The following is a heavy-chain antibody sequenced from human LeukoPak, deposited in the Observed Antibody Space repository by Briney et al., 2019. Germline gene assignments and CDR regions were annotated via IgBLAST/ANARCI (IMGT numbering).Heavy chain of an antibody. CDR3: ARAPTPFYYDSSAYYSDF. Sequence: ASVKVSCKASGYTFTGYYLLWMRQAPGQGLEWMGWIHPNSGDTTYAQKFQGRVTMTRDTSISTVYMELSSLTFDDTAVYYCARAPTPFYYDSSAYYSDFWGQGTLVTVSS. V-gene: IGHV1-2*02. J-gene: IGHJ4*02. D-gene: IGHD6-25*01. CDR1: GYTFTGYY. CDR2: IHPNSGDT.